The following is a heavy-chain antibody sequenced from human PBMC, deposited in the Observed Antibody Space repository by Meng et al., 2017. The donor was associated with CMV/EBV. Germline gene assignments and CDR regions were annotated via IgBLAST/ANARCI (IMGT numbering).Heavy chain of an antibody. V-gene: IGHV1-2*02. CDR2: INPNSGST. J-gene: IGHJ4*02. Sequence: QGQVVQEGAEVEKPGGSVKVSGKASGYTFSGYYMHWVRQAPGEGLEWMGWINPNSGSTNYAQKFQGRVTMTRDTSISTAYMELSRLRSDDTAVYYCARLGSTDDYWGQGTLVTVSS. CDR3: ARLGSTDDY. D-gene: IGHD2-15*01. CDR1: GYTFSGYY.